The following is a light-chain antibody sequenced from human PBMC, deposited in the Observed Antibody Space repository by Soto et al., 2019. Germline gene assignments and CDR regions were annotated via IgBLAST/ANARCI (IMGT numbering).Light chain of an antibody. Sequence: QSALTQPRSVSGSPGQSVTISCTGTSSDVGGYNYVSWYQQHPGKAPKLMIYDVSQRPSGVPDRFSGSKSGNTASLTISGLQAEDEPDYYCCSYAGSYTYVFGTGTKVTVL. CDR3: CSYAGSYTYV. J-gene: IGLJ1*01. V-gene: IGLV2-11*01. CDR2: DVS. CDR1: SSDVGGYNY.